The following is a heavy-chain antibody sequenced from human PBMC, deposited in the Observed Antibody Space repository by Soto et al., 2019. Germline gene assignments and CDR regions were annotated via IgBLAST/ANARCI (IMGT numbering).Heavy chain of an antibody. CDR2: IYYSGTT. V-gene: IGHV4-30-4*01. CDR3: AREPYLPMARNDF. CDR1: GGSISSADFF. Sequence: SETLSLTCTVSGGSISSADFFWTWLRQPPGKGLEWLGYIYYSGTTYYNPSLKGQLIISIDTSRNQFSLSLNSVTAADTAVYFCAREPYLPMARNDFWGQGAQVTVSS. D-gene: IGHD3-10*01. J-gene: IGHJ4*02.